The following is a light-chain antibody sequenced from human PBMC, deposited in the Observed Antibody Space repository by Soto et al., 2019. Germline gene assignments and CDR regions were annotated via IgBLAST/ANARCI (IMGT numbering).Light chain of an antibody. CDR2: GAS. Sequence: EIVLTQSPGTLSLSPGERATLSCRASQSVSSSDLAWYQQKPGHAPRLLIYGASSRATGIPDRFSGSGSGTDFTLTISRLEPEDFAVYYCQQYGSSPLTFGGGTKVEIK. V-gene: IGKV3-20*01. CDR1: QSVSSSD. J-gene: IGKJ4*01. CDR3: QQYGSSPLT.